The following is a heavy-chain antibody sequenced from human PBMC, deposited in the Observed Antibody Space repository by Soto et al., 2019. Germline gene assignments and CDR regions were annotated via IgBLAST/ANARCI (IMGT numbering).Heavy chain of an antibody. CDR1: GFTFSSYA. Sequence: EVQLLQSGGDLVQPGGSLRLSCAASGFTFSSYAMSWVRQAPGKGLEWVSTISGTGGSTYYPDSVKGRFTISRDNSKNTVYLQMNSLRAGDAAVYYCSKEMTSGYYLFDYWGQGTLVTVSS. CDR3: SKEMTSGYYLFDY. D-gene: IGHD3-22*01. J-gene: IGHJ4*02. CDR2: ISGTGGST. V-gene: IGHV3-23*01.